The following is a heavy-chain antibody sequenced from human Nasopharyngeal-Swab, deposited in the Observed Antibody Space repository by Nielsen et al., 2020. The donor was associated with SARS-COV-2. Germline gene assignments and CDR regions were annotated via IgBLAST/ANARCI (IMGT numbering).Heavy chain of an antibody. CDR2: ISHNSGT. Sequence: SETLSLTCTVSGVSITSQYWSWIRQPPGKGLEWIGYISHNSGTRYNPSLNSRVTMSMDTSKTQFSLRLSSVTAADTAVYYCAKECATGWFDPWGQGTLVTVSS. CDR3: AKECATGWFDP. V-gene: IGHV4-59*11. J-gene: IGHJ5*02. CDR1: GVSITSQY.